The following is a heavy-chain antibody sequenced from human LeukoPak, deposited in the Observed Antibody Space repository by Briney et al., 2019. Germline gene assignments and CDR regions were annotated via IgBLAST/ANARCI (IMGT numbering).Heavy chain of an antibody. V-gene: IGHV1-8*01. CDR1: GYTFTSYD. Sequence: GASVKVSCKASGYTFTSYDINWVRQATGQGLEWMGWMNPNSGNTGYAQKFQGRVTMTRNTSISTAYMELSSLRSEDTAVYYCARGNYGDLAMRSYYFDYWGQGTLVTVSS. J-gene: IGHJ4*02. CDR2: MNPNSGNT. CDR3: ARGNYGDLAMRSYYFDY. D-gene: IGHD4-17*01.